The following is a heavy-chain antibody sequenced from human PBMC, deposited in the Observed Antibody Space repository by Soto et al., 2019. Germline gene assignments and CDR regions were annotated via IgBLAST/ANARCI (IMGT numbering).Heavy chain of an antibody. V-gene: IGHV1-58*01. CDR3: AAGWGQLAIHGAFEI. J-gene: IGHJ3*02. Sequence: GGSGKVCYKASGFSFTSSAFQFVRQARGQRLEWIGWIVVGSGNTNYAQKFQERVTITRDMSTSTAYMELSSLRSEDTAVYYCAAGWGQLAIHGAFEIWGQGTMVTVS. CDR2: IVVGSGNT. CDR1: GFSFTSSA. D-gene: IGHD6-6*01.